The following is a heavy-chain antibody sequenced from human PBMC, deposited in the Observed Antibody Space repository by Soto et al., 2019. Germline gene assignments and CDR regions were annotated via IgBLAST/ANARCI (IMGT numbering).Heavy chain of an antibody. CDR1: GFTFSDYY. CDR2: ISSSSSYT. J-gene: IGHJ4*02. CDR3: ARESEDLTSNFDY. Sequence: VGSLILSCAASGFTFSDYYVSWIRQAPGKGLEWVSYISSSSSYTNYADSMKGRFTISRDNAKNSLYLEMNSLRAEDTAVYYCARESEDLTSNFDYWGQGTLVTVSS. V-gene: IGHV3-11*06.